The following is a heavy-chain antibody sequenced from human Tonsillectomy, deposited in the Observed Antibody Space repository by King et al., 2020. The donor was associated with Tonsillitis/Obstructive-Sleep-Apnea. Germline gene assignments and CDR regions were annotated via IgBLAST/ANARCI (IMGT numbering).Heavy chain of an antibody. J-gene: IGHJ4*03. Sequence: QLQESGPGLVKPSETLSLTCTVSGGSISSSSYYWGWIRQPPGKGLEWIGSIYYSGSTYYQPSLKSRVTISVDTSKNQFSLKLSTVTAADTAVYYCARLPAMAGTPEYWGHGTLVTVSS. V-gene: IGHV4-39*01. CDR1: GGSISSSSYY. CDR3: ARLPAMAGTPEY. D-gene: IGHD6-19*01. CDR2: IYYSGST.